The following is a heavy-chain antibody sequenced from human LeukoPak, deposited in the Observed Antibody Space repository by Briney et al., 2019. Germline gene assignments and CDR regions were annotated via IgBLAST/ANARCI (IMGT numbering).Heavy chain of an antibody. V-gene: IGHV4-34*01. D-gene: IGHD6-6*01. CDR3: ARGVPRGEQLVKRHWFDP. Sequence: PSETLSLTCAVYGGSFSGYYWSWIRQPPGKGLEWIGEINHSGSTNYNPSLKSRVTISVDTSKNQFSLKLSSVTAADTAVYYCARGVPRGEQLVKRHWFDPWGQGTLVTVSS. J-gene: IGHJ5*02. CDR2: INHSGST. CDR1: GGSFSGYY.